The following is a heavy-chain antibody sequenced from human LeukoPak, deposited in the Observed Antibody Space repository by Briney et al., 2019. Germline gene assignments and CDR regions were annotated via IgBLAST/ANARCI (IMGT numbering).Heavy chain of an antibody. J-gene: IGHJ6*02. CDR3: TRHTPVRLSSGYYFGMDV. V-gene: IGHV4-59*08. CDR1: GGSIRSSY. CDR2: IYYDRST. Sequence: SETLFLTCTVSGGSIRSSYWSWMRQPPAKGLEWIGYIYYDRSTNYHPSLKRRVTVSVDTSKHQLYPELSSVTAADTAVYFYTRHTPVRLSSGYYFGMDVWGQGTTVTVSS.